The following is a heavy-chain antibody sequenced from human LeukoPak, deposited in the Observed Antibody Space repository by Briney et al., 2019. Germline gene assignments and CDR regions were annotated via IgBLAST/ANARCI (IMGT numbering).Heavy chain of an antibody. J-gene: IGHJ4*02. CDR3: ARAPYNWNYRGVIFDY. CDR1: GGSISSSNW. Sequence: SGTLSLTCAVSGGSISSSNWWSWVRQPPGKGLEWIGEIYHSGSTNYNPSLKSRVTISVGTSKNQFSLKLSSVTAADTAVYYCARAPYNWNYRGVIFDYWGQGTLVTVSS. V-gene: IGHV4-4*02. CDR2: IYHSGST. D-gene: IGHD1-7*01.